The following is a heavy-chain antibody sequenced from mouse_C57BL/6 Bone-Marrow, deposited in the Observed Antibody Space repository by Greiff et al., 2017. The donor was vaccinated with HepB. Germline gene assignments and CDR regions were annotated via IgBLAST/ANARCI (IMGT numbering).Heavy chain of an antibody. CDR3: ARCLWGLVY. V-gene: IGHV1-54*01. CDR2: INPGSGGT. J-gene: IGHJ2*01. CDR1: GYAFTNYL. Sequence: QVQLQQSGAELVRPGTSVKVSCKASGYAFTNYLIEWVKQRPGQGLEGIGVINPGSGGTNYNEKFKGKATLTADKSSSTAYMQLSSLTSEDSAVYFCARCLWGLVYWGQGTTLTVSS. D-gene: IGHD6-1*01.